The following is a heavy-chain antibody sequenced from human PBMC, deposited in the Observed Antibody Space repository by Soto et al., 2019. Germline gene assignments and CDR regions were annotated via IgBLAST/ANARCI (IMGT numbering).Heavy chain of an antibody. CDR1: GFTFSSYG. V-gene: IGHV3-30*18. Sequence: HPGGSLRLSCAASGFTFSSYGMHWVRQAPGKGLEWVAVISYDGSNKYYADSVKGRFTISRDNSKNTLYLQMNSLRAEDTAVYYCAKGTRIAAAGTGYWGQGTLVTVSS. CDR2: ISYDGSNK. J-gene: IGHJ4*02. D-gene: IGHD6-13*01. CDR3: AKGTRIAAAGTGY.